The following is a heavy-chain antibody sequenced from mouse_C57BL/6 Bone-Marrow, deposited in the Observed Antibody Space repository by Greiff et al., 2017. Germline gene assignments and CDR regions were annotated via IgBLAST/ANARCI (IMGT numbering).Heavy chain of an antibody. CDR3: TIYYGNPFDY. CDR1: GFNIKDDY. V-gene: IGHV14-4*01. J-gene: IGHJ2*01. CDR2: IDPENGDT. Sequence: VQLQQSGAELVRPGASVKLSCTASGFNIKDDYMHWVKQRPEQGLEWIGWIDPENGDTAYASKFQGKATITADTSSNTAYLQLSSLTSEDTAVYYCTIYYGNPFDYWGQGTTLTVSS. D-gene: IGHD2-1*01.